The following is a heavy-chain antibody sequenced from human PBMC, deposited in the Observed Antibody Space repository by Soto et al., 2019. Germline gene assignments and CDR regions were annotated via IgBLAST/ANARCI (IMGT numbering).Heavy chain of an antibody. CDR3: ARDGRRVYATDYYGMDV. J-gene: IGHJ6*02. Sequence: SETLSLTCAVYGGSFSGYYWSWIRQPPGKGLEWIGEINHSGSTNYNPSLKSRVTISVDTSKNQFSLKLTSVTAADTAVYYCARDGRRVYATDYYGMDVWGQGTTVTVSS. CDR1: GGSFSGYY. V-gene: IGHV4-34*01. CDR2: INHSGST. D-gene: IGHD2-8*01.